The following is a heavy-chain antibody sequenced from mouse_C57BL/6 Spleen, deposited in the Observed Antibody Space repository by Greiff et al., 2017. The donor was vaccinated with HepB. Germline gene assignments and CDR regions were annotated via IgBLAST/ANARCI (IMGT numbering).Heavy chain of an antibody. D-gene: IGHD4-1*01. Sequence: QVQLQQPGAELVMPGASVKLSCKASGYTFTSYWMHWVKQRPGQGLEWIGEIDPSDSYTNYNQKFKGKSTLTVDKSSSTAYMQLSSLTSEDSAVYYCASQANWGDYYAMDYWGQGTSVTVSS. CDR3: ASQANWGDYYAMDY. J-gene: IGHJ4*01. V-gene: IGHV1-69*01. CDR1: GYTFTSYW. CDR2: IDPSDSYT.